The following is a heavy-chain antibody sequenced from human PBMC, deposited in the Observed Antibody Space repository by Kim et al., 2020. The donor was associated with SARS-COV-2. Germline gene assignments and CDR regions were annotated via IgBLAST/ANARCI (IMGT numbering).Heavy chain of an antibody. CDR3: ASKPLWFGELLGWYFDL. J-gene: IGHJ2*01. V-gene: IGHV4-39*01. D-gene: IGHD3-10*01. Sequence: SETLSLTCTVSGGSISSSSYYWGWIRQPPGKGLEWIGSIYYSGSTYYNPSLKSRVTISVDTSKNQFSLKLSSVTAADTAVYYCASKPLWFGELLGWYFDL. CDR1: GGSISSSSYY. CDR2: IYYSGST.